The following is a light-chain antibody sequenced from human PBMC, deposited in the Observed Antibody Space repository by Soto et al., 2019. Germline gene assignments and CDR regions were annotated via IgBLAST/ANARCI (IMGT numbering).Light chain of an antibody. CDR2: GAS. Sequence: IVMTQSPATRSLSPGERATLSCRASQSVSSNLAWYQQTPGQAPRLLIYGASTRATGIPARFSGSGSGTDFTLTISRMEPADFAVDYCQQYDTWMFGQGTKVDIK. CDR3: QQYDTWM. V-gene: IGKV3-15*01. J-gene: IGKJ1*01. CDR1: QSVSSN.